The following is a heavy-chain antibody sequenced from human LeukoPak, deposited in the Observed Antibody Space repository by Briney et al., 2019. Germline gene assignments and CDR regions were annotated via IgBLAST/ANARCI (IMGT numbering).Heavy chain of an antibody. CDR2: TIPIFGTA. D-gene: IGHD6-19*01. CDR1: GGTFSSYA. CDR3: AREGVEQWLVGRLDV. V-gene: IGHV1-69*01. J-gene: IGHJ6*04. Sequence: SVKVSCKASGGTFSSYAISWVRQAPGQGLEWMGGTIPIFGTANYAQKFQGRVTITADESTSTAYMELSSLRSEDTAVYYCAREGVEQWLVGRLDVWGKGTTVTVSS.